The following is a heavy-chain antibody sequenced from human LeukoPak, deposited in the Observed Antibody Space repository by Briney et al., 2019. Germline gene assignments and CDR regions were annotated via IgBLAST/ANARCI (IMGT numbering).Heavy chain of an antibody. J-gene: IGHJ4*02. CDR3: ARAPIASAVIDY. CDR1: GYTFTYD. CDR2: VNPNNGKT. Sequence: ASVKVSCKTSGYTFTYDIYWVRQAPGQGLELMGWVNPNNGKTGYCAQKFRGRLTMTRNTSISTAYMQLSSLRSDDTAVYYCARAPIASAVIDYWGQGTLITVSS. D-gene: IGHD6-13*01. V-gene: IGHV1-8*01.